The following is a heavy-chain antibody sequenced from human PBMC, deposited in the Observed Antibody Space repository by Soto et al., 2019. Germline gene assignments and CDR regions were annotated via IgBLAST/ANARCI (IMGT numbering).Heavy chain of an antibody. CDR3: ARDDFYGPYYYGMDV. J-gene: IGHJ6*02. Sequence: PAGSLRRSCAASGFTLGSGGRHWVRKAPAKGLEWVAVIWYDGSNKYYADSVKGRFTISRDNSKNTLYLQMNSLRAEDTAVYYCARDDFYGPYYYGMDVWGQGTTVTVSS. CDR2: IWYDGSNK. CDR1: GFTLGSGG. V-gene: IGHV3-33*01. D-gene: IGHD4-17*01.